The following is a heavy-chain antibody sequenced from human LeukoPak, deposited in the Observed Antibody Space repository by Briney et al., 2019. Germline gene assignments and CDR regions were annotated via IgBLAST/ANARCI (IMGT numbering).Heavy chain of an antibody. J-gene: IGHJ4*02. CDR2: IYYSGST. CDR1: GGSISSSSYY. Sequence: SETLSLTCTVSGGSISSSSYYWGWIRQPPGKGLEWIGSIYYSGSTYYNPSLKSRVTISVDTSKNQFSLKLSSVTAADTAVYYCARDSKESLTGLYYFDYWGQGTLVTVSS. CDR3: ARDSKESLTGLYYFDY. D-gene: IGHD3-9*01. V-gene: IGHV4-39*07.